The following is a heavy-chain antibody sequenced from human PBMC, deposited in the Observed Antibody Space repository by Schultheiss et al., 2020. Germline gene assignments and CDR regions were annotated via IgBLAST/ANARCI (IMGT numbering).Heavy chain of an antibody. CDR3: TKERIDSTSSLPNYSLDV. V-gene: IGHV3-9*01. D-gene: IGHD6-6*01. CDR1: GFIFDDYA. J-gene: IGHJ6*04. CDR2: ISWSGRNI. Sequence: GGSLRLSCAASGFIFDDYAMHWVRQAPGKGLEWVSSISWSGRNIVYADSVKGRFTISRDNAKNSLYLQMNSLRPEDTAFYYCTKERIDSTSSLPNYSLDVWGKGTTVTVSS.